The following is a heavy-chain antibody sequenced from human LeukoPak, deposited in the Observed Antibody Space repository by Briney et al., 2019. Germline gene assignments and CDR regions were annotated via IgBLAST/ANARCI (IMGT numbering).Heavy chain of an antibody. Sequence: ASVKVSCKASGGAFSSYAISWVRQAPGQGLEWMGGIIPIFGTANYAQKFQGRVTITADESTSTAYMELSSLRSEDTAVYYCARDMYYYDSSGHAYWGQGTLVTVSS. J-gene: IGHJ4*02. D-gene: IGHD3-22*01. CDR3: ARDMYYYDSSGHAY. CDR1: GGAFSSYA. V-gene: IGHV1-69*13. CDR2: IIPIFGTA.